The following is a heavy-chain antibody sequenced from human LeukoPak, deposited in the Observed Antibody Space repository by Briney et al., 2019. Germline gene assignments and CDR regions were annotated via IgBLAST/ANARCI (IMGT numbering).Heavy chain of an antibody. CDR2: ISGSGGST. CDR1: AFTFSSYA. D-gene: IGHD4-23*01. J-gene: IGHJ4*02. CDR3: YGGGY. Sequence: GGSLRLSCAASAFTFSSYAMSWVRQAPGKGLEWVSAISGSGGSTYYADSVKGRFTISRENAKNSLYLQMSSLTAGDTAVYYCYGGGYWGQGTLVTVSS. V-gene: IGHV3-23*01.